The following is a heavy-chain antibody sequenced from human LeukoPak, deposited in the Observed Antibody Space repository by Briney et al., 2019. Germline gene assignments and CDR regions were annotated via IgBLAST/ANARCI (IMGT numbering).Heavy chain of an antibody. CDR3: ARDPLLTHFDY. Sequence: SETLSLTCTVSGGSISSSSYYWGWIRQPPGKGLEWIGSIYYSGSTYYNPSLKSRVTISVDTSKNQFSLKLSSVTAADTAVYYCARDPLLTHFDYWGQGTLVTVSS. CDR2: IYYSGST. J-gene: IGHJ4*02. CDR1: GGSISSSSYY. V-gene: IGHV4-39*07.